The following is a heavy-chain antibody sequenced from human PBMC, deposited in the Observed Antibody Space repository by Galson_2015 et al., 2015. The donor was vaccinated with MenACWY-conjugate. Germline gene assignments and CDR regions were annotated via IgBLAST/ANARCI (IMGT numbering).Heavy chain of an antibody. CDR1: GFSVSSEY. V-gene: IGHV3-53*01. J-gene: IGHJ4*02. Sequence: SLRLSCAASGFSVSSEYMSWVRQAPGKGLEWVSIIYRDGKTFYADSVQGRFIISRDNSKNTLYLQMNSLRAEDTAVYYCATGFSSGVAPPGGRYWGQGTLVTVSS. CDR3: ATGFSSGVAPPGGRY. D-gene: IGHD3-3*01. CDR2: IYRDGKT.